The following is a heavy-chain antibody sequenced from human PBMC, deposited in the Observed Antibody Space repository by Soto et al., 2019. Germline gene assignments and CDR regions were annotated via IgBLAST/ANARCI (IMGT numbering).Heavy chain of an antibody. CDR3: ARDYVHCSGGSCHRWFDP. J-gene: IGHJ5*02. CDR2: IYHSGST. V-gene: IGHV4-30-2*01. CDR1: GGSISSGGYS. Sequence: QLQLQESGSGLVKPSQTLSLTCAVSGGSISSGGYSWSWIRQPPGKGLEWIGYIYHSGSTYYNPSLKSRVTISVDRSKNQFSLKLSSVTAADTAVYYCARDYVHCSGGSCHRWFDPWGQGTLVTVSS. D-gene: IGHD2-15*01.